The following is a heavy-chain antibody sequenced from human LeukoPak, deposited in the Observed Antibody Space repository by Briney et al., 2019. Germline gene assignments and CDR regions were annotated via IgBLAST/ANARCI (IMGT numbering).Heavy chain of an antibody. CDR1: GGTFISYA. D-gene: IGHD6-13*01. J-gene: IGHJ4*02. CDR2: IIPIFGTA. V-gene: IGHV1-69*13. CDR3: ARARAAAGTEFDY. Sequence: SVKVSCKASGGTFISYAISWVRQAPAKGLEWMGGIIPIFGTANYAQKFQGRVTITAHEFTSTAYMELSRLGSEDTAVYYCARARAAAGTEFDYWGQGTLVTVSS.